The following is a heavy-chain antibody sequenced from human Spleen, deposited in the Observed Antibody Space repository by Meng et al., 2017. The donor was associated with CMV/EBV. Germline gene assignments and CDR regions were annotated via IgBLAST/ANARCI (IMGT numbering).Heavy chain of an antibody. D-gene: IGHD1-26*01. Sequence: ASVKVSCKASGYTFSDHYMNWVRQAPGQGLEWMGWINPNSGGTNYAQKFQGRVTMTTDTSISTAYMELNRLRSDDTAVYYCARFPVGATARHYWGQGTLVTVSS. CDR3: ARFPVGATARHY. CDR1: GYTFSDHY. J-gene: IGHJ4*02. V-gene: IGHV1-2*02. CDR2: INPNSGGT.